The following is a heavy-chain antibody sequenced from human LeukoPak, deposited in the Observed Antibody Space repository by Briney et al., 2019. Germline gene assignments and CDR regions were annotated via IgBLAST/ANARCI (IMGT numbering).Heavy chain of an antibody. Sequence: ASVKVSCKASGYTFTGYYMHWVRQAPGQGLEWLGWINPNSGGTNYAQKFQGRVTMTRDTSISTAYMELSRLRSDDTAVYYCATLLGGGYCSGGSCRYYFDYWGQGTLVTVSS. CDR2: INPNSGGT. D-gene: IGHD2-15*01. CDR3: ATLLGGGYCSGGSCRYYFDY. CDR1: GYTFTGYY. J-gene: IGHJ4*02. V-gene: IGHV1-2*02.